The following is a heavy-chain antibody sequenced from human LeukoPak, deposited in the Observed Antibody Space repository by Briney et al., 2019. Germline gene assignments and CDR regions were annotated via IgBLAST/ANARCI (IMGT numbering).Heavy chain of an antibody. Sequence: GSLRLSCATSGFTFSNAWMNWVRQPPGKGLEWIGEIYHSGSTNYNPSLKSRVTISVDKSKNQFSLKLSSVTAADTAVYYCAQVVVVAATDWFDPWGQGTLVTVSS. V-gene: IGHV4-4*02. CDR1: GFTFSNAW. CDR2: IYHSGST. CDR3: AQVVVVAATDWFDP. D-gene: IGHD2-15*01. J-gene: IGHJ5*02.